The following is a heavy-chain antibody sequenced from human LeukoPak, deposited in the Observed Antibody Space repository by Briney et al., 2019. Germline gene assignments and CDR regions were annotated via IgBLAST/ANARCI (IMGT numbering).Heavy chain of an antibody. CDR2: INPHSGGT. V-gene: IGHV1-2*02. D-gene: IGHD4/OR15-4a*01. CDR1: GYSFTGYY. J-gene: IGHJ4*02. CDR3: ARVEPDYGPYYYDY. Sequence: ASVKVSCKASGYSFTGYYMHWVRQAPGQGLEWMGWINPHSGGTNYAQKFQGRVTMTRDTSISTAYMELNRLRSDDTAVYYCARVEPDYGPYYYDYWGQGTLVTVSS.